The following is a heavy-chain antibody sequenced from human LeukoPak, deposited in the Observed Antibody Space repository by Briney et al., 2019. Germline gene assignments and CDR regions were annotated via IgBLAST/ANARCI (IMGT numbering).Heavy chain of an antibody. Sequence: SVKVSCKASGGTFSSYAISWVRQAPGQELEWMGGIIPIFGTANYAQKFQGRVTITADESTSTAYMELSSLRSEDTAVYYCARAASGGAVAANYYYGMDVWGQGTTVTVSS. J-gene: IGHJ6*02. CDR2: IIPIFGTA. V-gene: IGHV1-69*01. CDR3: ARAASGGAVAANYYYGMDV. D-gene: IGHD2-21*02. CDR1: GGTFSSYA.